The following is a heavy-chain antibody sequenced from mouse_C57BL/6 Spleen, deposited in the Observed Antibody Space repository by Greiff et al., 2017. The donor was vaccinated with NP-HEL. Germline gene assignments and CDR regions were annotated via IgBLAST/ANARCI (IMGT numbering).Heavy chain of an antibody. J-gene: IGHJ2*01. CDR3: TRAGFITTVVARGFDY. D-gene: IGHD1-1*01. Sequence: EVQGVESGEGLVKPGGSLKLSCAASGFTFSSYAMSWVRQTPEKRLEWVAYISSGGDYIYYADTVKGRFTISRDNARNTLYLQMSSLKSEDTAMYYCTRAGFITTVVARGFDYWGQGTTLTVSS. CDR1: GFTFSSYA. CDR2: ISSGGDYI. V-gene: IGHV5-9-1*02.